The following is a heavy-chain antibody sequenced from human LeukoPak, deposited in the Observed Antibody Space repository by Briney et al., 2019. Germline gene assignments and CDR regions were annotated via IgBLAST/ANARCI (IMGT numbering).Heavy chain of an antibody. J-gene: IGHJ4*02. CDR2: ISGSGGST. V-gene: IGHV3-23*01. CDR3: AKQVYAISYFDY. D-gene: IGHD2-8*01. CDR1: GFTSSSYA. Sequence: GGSLRLSCAASGFTSSSYAMSWVRQAPGKGLEWVSAISGSGGSTYYADSVKGRFTISRDNSKNTLYLQMNSLRAEDTAVYYCAKQVYAISYFDYWGQGTLVTVSS.